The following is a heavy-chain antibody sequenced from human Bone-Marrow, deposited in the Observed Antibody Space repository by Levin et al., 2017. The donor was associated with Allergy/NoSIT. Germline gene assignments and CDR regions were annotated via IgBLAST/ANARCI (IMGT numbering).Heavy chain of an antibody. J-gene: IGHJ6*02. Sequence: PGESLKISCKASGYTFNDYFMQWVRQAPGQGLEWMGWINPNSGGTIFAQKFQGRVTMTMDASIGTGYMELGRLTSDDTAVYYCARSELRYFPPNGMDVWGQGTTVSVSS. D-gene: IGHD3-9*01. CDR1: GYTFNDYF. CDR3: ARSELRYFPPNGMDV. CDR2: INPNSGGT. V-gene: IGHV1-2*02.